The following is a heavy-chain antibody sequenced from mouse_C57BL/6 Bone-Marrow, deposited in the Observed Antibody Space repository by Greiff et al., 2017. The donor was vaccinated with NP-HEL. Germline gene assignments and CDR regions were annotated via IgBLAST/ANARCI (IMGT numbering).Heavy chain of an antibody. Sequence: EVMLVESEGGLVQPGSSMKLSCTASGFTFSDYYMAWVRQVPEKGLEWVANINYDGSSTYYLDSLKSRFIISRDNAKNILYLQRSSLKSEDTATYYCARALDGYYAFAYWGQGTLVTVSA. J-gene: IGHJ3*01. V-gene: IGHV5-16*01. D-gene: IGHD2-3*01. CDR2: INYDGSST. CDR1: GFTFSDYY. CDR3: ARALDGYYAFAY.